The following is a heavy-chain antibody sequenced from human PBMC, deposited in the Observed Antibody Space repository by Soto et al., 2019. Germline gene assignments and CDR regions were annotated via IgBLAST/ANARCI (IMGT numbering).Heavy chain of an antibody. V-gene: IGHV4-4*02. D-gene: IGHD6-19*01. CDR3: ARSAGWYAVHS. CDR1: GDSVSSPYY. CDR2: VFHTGTT. J-gene: IGHJ4*02. Sequence: QVQLQESGPGLVKPSGTLSLTCAVSGDSVSSPYYWFGVGHPPGKGLEWIGEVFHTGTTSYTPSLRSRVTISMDKSNNQFSLDLTSVTAADTAVYYCARSAGWYAVHSWGPGTLVIVSS.